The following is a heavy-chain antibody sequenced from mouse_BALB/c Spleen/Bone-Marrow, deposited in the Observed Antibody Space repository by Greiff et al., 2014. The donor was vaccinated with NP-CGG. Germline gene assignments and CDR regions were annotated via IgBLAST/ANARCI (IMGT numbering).Heavy chain of an antibody. V-gene: IGHV1-67*01. CDR3: ASTAGTQYDYFAY. D-gene: IGHD1-2*01. J-gene: IGHJ2*01. CDR2: ISSYSGNT. Sequence: VNLVESGPELVRPGVSVKISCKGFGYTFTGYAIHWAKQSYAKTLEWIGVISSYSGNTNYNQKFKGRATMTVDKSSSTAYMELARLTSEDSAIYYCASTAGTQYDYFAYWGQGTTLTVSS. CDR1: GYTFTGYA.